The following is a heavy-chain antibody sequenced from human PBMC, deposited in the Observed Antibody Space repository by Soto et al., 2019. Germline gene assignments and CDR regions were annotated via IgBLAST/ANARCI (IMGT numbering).Heavy chain of an antibody. CDR2: IKSKTDGGTT. D-gene: IGHD3-10*01. J-gene: IGHJ3*02. CDR3: TTPYSITMVRGVIGAFDI. CDR1: GFTFSNAW. Sequence: GGSLRLSCAASGFTFSNAWMSWVRQAPGKGLEWVGRIKSKTDGGTTDYAAPVKGRFTISRDDSKNTLYLQMNSLKTEDTAVYYCTTPYSITMVRGVIGAFDIWGQGTMVTVSS. V-gene: IGHV3-15*01.